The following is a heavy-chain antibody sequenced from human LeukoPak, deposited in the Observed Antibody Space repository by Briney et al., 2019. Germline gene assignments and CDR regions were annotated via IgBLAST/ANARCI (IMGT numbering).Heavy chain of an antibody. Sequence: PSETLSLTCTVSGGSISSSSYYWGWIRQPPGKGLEWIGYIYYSGSTNYNPSLKSRVTISVDTSKNQFSLKLSSVTAADTAVSYCARLDSSGWYVLDYWGQGTLVTVSS. J-gene: IGHJ4*02. CDR2: IYYSGST. D-gene: IGHD6-19*01. CDR1: GGSISSSSYY. CDR3: ARLDSSGWYVLDY. V-gene: IGHV4-61*05.